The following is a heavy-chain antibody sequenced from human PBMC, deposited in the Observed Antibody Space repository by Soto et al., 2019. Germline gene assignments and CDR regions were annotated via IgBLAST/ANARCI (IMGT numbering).Heavy chain of an antibody. CDR3: ARGAALTVFDN. D-gene: IGHD6-6*01. CDR2: IYYSGNT. V-gene: IGHV4-59*01. CDR1: GGSLSYYY. J-gene: IGHJ4*02. Sequence: QVQLQESGPGLVKPSETLSLTCTVSGGSLSYYYWSWIRQPPGKGLEWIGYIYYSGNTKYNPSLKSRVTMSVDTSKNQFSLKVTSVTAADMAVYYCARGAALTVFDNWGQGALVTVSS.